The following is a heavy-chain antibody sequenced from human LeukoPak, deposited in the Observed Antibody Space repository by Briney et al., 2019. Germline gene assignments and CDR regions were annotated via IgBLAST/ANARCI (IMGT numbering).Heavy chain of an antibody. Sequence: GGSLRLSCAASGFTLSNAWMSWVRQAPGKGLEWVANIKQDGSDKYYVDSVKGRFTISRDNAKDSLCLQMNSLRAEDTAVYYCARGRPASGYPPYYFDYWGQGTLVTVSS. D-gene: IGHD3-22*01. CDR3: ARGRPASGYPPYYFDY. J-gene: IGHJ4*02. CDR2: IKQDGSDK. V-gene: IGHV3-7*04. CDR1: GFTLSNAW.